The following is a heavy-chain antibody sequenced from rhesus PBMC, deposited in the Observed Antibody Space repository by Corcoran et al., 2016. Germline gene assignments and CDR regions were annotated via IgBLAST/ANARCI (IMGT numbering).Heavy chain of an antibody. V-gene: IGHV4-122*02. J-gene: IGHJ6*01. CDR1: GGSISSGHYY. D-gene: IGHD3-16*01. CDR2: ITYRGST. CDR3: AREASGSYYYFGLDS. Sequence: QVQLQESGPGLAKPSETLSLTCAVPGGSISSGHYYWSWIRQPPGKGLEWIGYITYRGSTSYNPSLKSRVTISRDTSKNQFSLKLSSVTAADTAVYYCAREASGSYYYFGLDSWGQGVVVTVSS.